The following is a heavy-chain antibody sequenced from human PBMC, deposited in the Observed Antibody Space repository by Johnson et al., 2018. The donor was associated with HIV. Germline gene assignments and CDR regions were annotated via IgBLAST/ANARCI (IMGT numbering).Heavy chain of an antibody. J-gene: IGHJ3*02. CDR2: ISYDGSNK. CDR1: GFTFSSYA. CDR3: SRLPTGYSRDGFDI. Sequence: QMQLVESGGGVVQPGRSLRLSCEASGFTFSSYAMHWVRQAPGKGLEWVAVISYDGSNKYYADSVKGRFTISRDNSKNTLYLQMNSLRAGDTAVYYCSRLPTGYSRDGFDIWGQGTMVTVSS. D-gene: IGHD5-18*01. V-gene: IGHV3-30*04.